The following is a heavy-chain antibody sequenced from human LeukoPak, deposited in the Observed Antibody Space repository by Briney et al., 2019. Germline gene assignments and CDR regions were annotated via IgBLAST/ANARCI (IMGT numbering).Heavy chain of an antibody. CDR3: SRQGCTTTSCHTIDS. Sequence: GESLKISCKGSGYSFTNSWIGWVRQMPGKGLELMGIINPADSEIRYSPSFQGQVTISVDKSISTAYLQWSSLKASDTAMYYCSRQGCTTTSCHTIDSWGQGTLVTVSS. V-gene: IGHV5-51*01. CDR1: GYSFTNSW. CDR2: INPADSEI. D-gene: IGHD2-2*02. J-gene: IGHJ4*02.